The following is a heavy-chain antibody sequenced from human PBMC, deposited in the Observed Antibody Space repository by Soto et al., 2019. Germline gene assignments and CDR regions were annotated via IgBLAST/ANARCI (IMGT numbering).Heavy chain of an antibody. D-gene: IGHD5-18*01. V-gene: IGHV4-4*02. CDR3: ARVGYTSGHYFDY. CDR2: IYHSGST. Sequence: SETLSLTCAVSGGSISSSNWWSWVRQPPGKGLEWIGEIYHSGSTYYNMSLKSRVTISVDKSNNQFSLKLTSMTAADSAVYYCARVGYTSGHYFDYWGQGTLVTVSS. CDR1: GGSISSSNW. J-gene: IGHJ4*02.